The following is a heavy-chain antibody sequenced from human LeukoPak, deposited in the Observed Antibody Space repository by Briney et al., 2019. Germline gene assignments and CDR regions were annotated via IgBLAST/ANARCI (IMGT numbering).Heavy chain of an antibody. CDR3: ARDPYSSSWYYYFDY. CDR1: GFTFSSYA. J-gene: IGHJ4*02. D-gene: IGHD6-13*01. CDR2: ISYDGSNK. Sequence: GGSLRLSCAASGFTFSSYAMHWVRQAPGKGLEWVAVISYDGSNKYYADSVKGRFTISRDNSKNTLYPQMNSLRAEDTAVYYCARDPYSSSWYYYFDYWGQGTLVTVSS. V-gene: IGHV3-30-3*01.